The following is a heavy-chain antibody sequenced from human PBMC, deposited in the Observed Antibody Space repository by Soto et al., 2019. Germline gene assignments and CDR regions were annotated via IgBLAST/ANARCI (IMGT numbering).Heavy chain of an antibody. J-gene: IGHJ4*02. CDR2: IYYSGST. CDR3: ARDRAHLPYYFDY. D-gene: IGHD3-10*01. V-gene: IGHV4-31*03. Sequence: QVQLQESGPGLVKPSQTLSLTCTVSGGSISSGGYYWSWIRQHPGKGLEWIGYIYYSGSTYYNPSRKSRVTISVDTSKNQFSLKLSSVTAADTAVYYCARDRAHLPYYFDYWGQGTLVTVSS. CDR1: GGSISSGGYY.